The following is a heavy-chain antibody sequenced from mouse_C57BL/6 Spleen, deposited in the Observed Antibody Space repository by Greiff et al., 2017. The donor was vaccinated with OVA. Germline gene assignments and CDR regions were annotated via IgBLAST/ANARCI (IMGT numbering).Heavy chain of an antibody. CDR2: INPNNGGT. CDR1: GYTFTDYN. CDR3: ARYYGTYFDV. V-gene: IGHV1-22*01. Sequence: EVQLQESGPELVKPGASVKTSCKASGYTFTDYNMHWVKQSHGKSLEWIGYINPNNGGTSYNQKFKGKATLTVNKSSSTAYMELRSLTSEDSAVYYCARYYGTYFDVWGTGTTVTVSS. D-gene: IGHD1-1*01. J-gene: IGHJ1*03.